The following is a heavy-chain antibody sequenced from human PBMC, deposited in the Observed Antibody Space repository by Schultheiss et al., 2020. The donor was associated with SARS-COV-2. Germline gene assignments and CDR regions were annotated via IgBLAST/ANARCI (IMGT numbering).Heavy chain of an antibody. V-gene: IGHV3-48*04. CDR1: GFTFSSYS. D-gene: IGHD6-6*01. J-gene: IGHJ4*02. Sequence: GGSLRLSCAASGFTFSSYSMNWVRQAPGKGLEWVSYISSSGSTIYYSDSVKGRFAISRDNAKNSLYLQMNSLRAEDTAVYYCARVYSSSSGRALDYWGQGTLVTVSS. CDR3: ARVYSSSSGRALDY. CDR2: ISSSGSTI.